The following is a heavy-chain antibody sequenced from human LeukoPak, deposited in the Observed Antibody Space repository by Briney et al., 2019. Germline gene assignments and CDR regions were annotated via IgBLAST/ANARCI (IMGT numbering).Heavy chain of an antibody. CDR3: ARVGGSSGREKEDFDD. CDR1: GGSISSYY. CDR2: IYYSGST. V-gene: IGHV4-39*07. Sequence: SETLSLTCTVSGGSISSYYWGWIRQPPGKGLEWIGSIYYSGSTYYNPSLKSRVTISVDTSKNQFSLKLRSVTAADTAVYYCARVGGSSGREKEDFDDWGQGTLVTVSS. J-gene: IGHJ4*02. D-gene: IGHD1-26*01.